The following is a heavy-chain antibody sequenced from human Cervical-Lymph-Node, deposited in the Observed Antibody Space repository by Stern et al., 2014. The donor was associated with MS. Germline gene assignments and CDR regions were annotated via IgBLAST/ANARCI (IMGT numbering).Heavy chain of an antibody. CDR1: GDTFTDYA. D-gene: IGHD1-1*01. CDR3: AREVGSLAMDV. CDR2: ITPIFGSA. Sequence: QVQLVQSGAEVKKPGSSVKVSCKASGDTFTDYAISWVRQAPGQGPEWMGGITPIFGSADYAQKFQGRLTIPADRSTSTAYMDLSSLTSEDTAVYYCAREVGSLAMDVWGQGTPVIFSS. V-gene: IGHV1-69*06. J-gene: IGHJ6*01.